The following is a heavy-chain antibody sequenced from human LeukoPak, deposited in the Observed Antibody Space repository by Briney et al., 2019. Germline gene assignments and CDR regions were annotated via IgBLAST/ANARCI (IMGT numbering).Heavy chain of an antibody. Sequence: GGSLRLSCAASGFTFSSYSMNWVRQAPGKGLEWVSSISSSSSYIYYADSVKGRFTISRDNAKNSLYLQMNSLRAEDTAVYYCARESSGYYLSYFDYWGQGTLVTVSS. D-gene: IGHD3-22*01. J-gene: IGHJ4*02. CDR3: ARESSGYYLSYFDY. V-gene: IGHV3-21*01. CDR2: ISSSSSYI. CDR1: GFTFSSYS.